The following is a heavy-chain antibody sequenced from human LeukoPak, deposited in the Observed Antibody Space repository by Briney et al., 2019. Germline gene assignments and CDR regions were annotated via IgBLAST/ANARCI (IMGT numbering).Heavy chain of an antibody. V-gene: IGHV3-23*01. J-gene: IGHJ4*02. CDR3: ARVGLDYYGSSYYFDY. D-gene: IGHD3-10*01. Sequence: GGSLRLSCAASGFTFSSYAMSWVRQAPGKGLEWVSAISGSGGSTYYADSVKGRFTISRDNSKNTLYLQMNSLRAEDTAVYYCARVGLDYYGSSYYFDYWGQGTLVTVSS. CDR2: ISGSGGST. CDR1: GFTFSSYA.